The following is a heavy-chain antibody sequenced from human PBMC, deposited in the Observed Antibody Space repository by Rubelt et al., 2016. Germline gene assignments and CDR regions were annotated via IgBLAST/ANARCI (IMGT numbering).Heavy chain of an antibody. CDR3: ARAHDFGDYGWNDAFDI. CDR2: ITASTTTI. D-gene: IGHD4-17*01. V-gene: IGHV3-48*04. Sequence: GGGLVQPGGSLRLSCTASGFTFTSYSMNWVRQAPGKGLEWVSFITASTTTIYYADSVKGRFTISRDNAKNSLYLALYSLKAEATALYYCARAHDFGDYGWNDAFDIWGQGTLVTVSS. J-gene: IGHJ3*02. CDR1: GFTFTSYS.